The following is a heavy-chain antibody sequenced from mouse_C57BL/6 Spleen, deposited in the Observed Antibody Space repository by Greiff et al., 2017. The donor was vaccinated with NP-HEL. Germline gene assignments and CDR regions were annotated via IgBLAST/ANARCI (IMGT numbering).Heavy chain of an antibody. CDR1: GYAFTNYL. V-gene: IGHV1-54*01. D-gene: IGHD2-4*01. Sequence: VKLQESGAELVRPGTSVKVSCKASGYAFTNYLIEWVKQRPGQGLEWIGVINPGSGGTNYNEKFKGKATLTADKSSSTAYMQLSSLTSEDSAVYFCATEGLRRAMDYWGQGTSVTVSS. CDR3: ATEGLRRAMDY. CDR2: INPGSGGT. J-gene: IGHJ4*01.